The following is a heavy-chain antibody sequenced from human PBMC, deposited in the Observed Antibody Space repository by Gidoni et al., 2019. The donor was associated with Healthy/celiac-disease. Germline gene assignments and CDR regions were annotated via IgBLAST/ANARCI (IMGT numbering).Heavy chain of an antibody. CDR1: GFSLSNARMG. J-gene: IGHJ6*02. CDR3: ARFTNEVRGVTSILYYYCGMDV. Sequence: QVTLKESGPVLVKPTETLTLTCTVSGFSLSNARMGVSWIRQPPGKALEWLAHIFSNDEKSYSTSLKSRLTISKDTSKSQVVLTMNNMDPVDTDTYCCARFTNEVRGVTSILYYYCGMDVWGQGTTVTVSS. CDR2: IFSNDEK. V-gene: IGHV2-26*01. D-gene: IGHD3-10*01.